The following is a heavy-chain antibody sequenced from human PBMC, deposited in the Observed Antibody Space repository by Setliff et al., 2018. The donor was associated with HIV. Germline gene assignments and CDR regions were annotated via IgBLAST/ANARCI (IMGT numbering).Heavy chain of an antibody. Sequence: SETLSLTCTVSGVSISSASYYWSWIRQPAGKGLEWIGRIYTSGSTNYNPSLKSRVTISLDTSNNHFSLKLSSVTAADTAVYYCARHDCGGDCSINWFDPWGQGTLVTVSS. V-gene: IGHV4-61*02. D-gene: IGHD2-21*02. CDR1: GVSISSASYY. CDR3: ARHDCGGDCSINWFDP. CDR2: IYTSGST. J-gene: IGHJ5*02.